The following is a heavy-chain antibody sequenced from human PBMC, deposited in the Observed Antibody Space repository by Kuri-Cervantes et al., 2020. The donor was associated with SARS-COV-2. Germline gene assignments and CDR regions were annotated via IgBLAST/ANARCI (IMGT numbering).Heavy chain of an antibody. CDR2: ISSSSSTI. CDR3: AILSHPRRSGSYYAGQGY. CDR1: GFTFSSYA. Sequence: GESLKISCAASGFTFSSYAMSWVRQAPGKGLEWVSYISSSSSTIYYADSVKGRFTISRDNAKNSLYLQMNSLRDEDTAVYYCAILSHPRRSGSYYAGQGYWGQGTLVTVSS. D-gene: IGHD1-26*01. V-gene: IGHV3-48*02. J-gene: IGHJ4*02.